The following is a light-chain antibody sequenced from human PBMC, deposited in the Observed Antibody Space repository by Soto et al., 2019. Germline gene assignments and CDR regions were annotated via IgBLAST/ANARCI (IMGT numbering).Light chain of an antibody. V-gene: IGKV1-5*03. Sequence: TQFPQSPSTRSASVGDRVALSCRDSQSISSLLAWYQQKPGKAPKLLIYKASSLESGVPSRFSGSGSGTEFTLTITSLQPEDFATYYCQQHNSYSRTFGRGTQVDIK. CDR3: QQHNSYSRT. CDR2: KAS. J-gene: IGKJ4*01. CDR1: QSISSL.